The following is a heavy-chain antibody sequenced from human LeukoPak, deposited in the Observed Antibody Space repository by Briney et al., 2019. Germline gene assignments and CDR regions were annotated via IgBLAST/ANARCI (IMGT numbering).Heavy chain of an antibody. Sequence: GGSVKLSCAASGFTFSDYYMSWIRQAPGQGLGWVSYISSSGSTIYYADSVKGRFTITTDNAKNSLYLQMNSLRAEDTAVYYCAREGPHYDFWSGYQEYYYYMDVWGKGTTVTVSS. V-gene: IGHV3-11*04. D-gene: IGHD3-3*01. J-gene: IGHJ6*03. CDR3: AREGPHYDFWSGYQEYYYYMDV. CDR2: ISSSGSTI. CDR1: GFTFSDYY.